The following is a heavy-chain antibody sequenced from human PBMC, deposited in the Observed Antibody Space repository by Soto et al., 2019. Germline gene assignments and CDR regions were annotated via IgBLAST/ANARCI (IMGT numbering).Heavy chain of an antibody. V-gene: IGHV3-30-3*01. J-gene: IGHJ6*02. CDR3: ARCIGHSSIYYYYGMDV. D-gene: IGHD6-6*01. Sequence: QVQLVESGGGVVQPGRSLRLSCAASGFSFSSYGMHWVRQAPGKGLEWVAVISYDGSNKYYADSVKGRFTISRDNSKNTRYLQMNSLRAEDTAVYYCARCIGHSSIYYYYGMDVWGQGTTVTVSS. CDR2: ISYDGSNK. CDR1: GFSFSSYG.